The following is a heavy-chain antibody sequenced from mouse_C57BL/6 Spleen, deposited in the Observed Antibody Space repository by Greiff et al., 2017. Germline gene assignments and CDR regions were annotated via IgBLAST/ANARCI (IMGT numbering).Heavy chain of an antibody. V-gene: IGHV1-64*01. D-gene: IGHD2-5*01. CDR3: AHYSNYGAMDY. CDR1: GYTFTSYW. Sequence: QVQLQQPGAELVKPGASVKLSCKASGYTFTSYWMHWVKQRPGQGLEWIGEIYPRSGNTYYNEKFKGKATLTADKSSSTAYMELRSLTSEDSAVYCGAHYSNYGAMDYWGQGTSVTVSS. CDR2: IYPRSGNT. J-gene: IGHJ4*01.